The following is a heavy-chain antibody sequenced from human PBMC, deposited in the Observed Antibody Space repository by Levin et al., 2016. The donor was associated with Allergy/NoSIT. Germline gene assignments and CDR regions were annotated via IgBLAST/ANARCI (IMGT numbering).Heavy chain of an antibody. Sequence: ASVKVSCKASGYTFTSYGISWLRQAPGHGLEWMGIINRRGDTRTYAQQFQGRVTMTRDTSTSTVYMELTSLRSEDTAIYFCARVNYADGDYWGQGTLVAVSS. D-gene: IGHD5-24*01. J-gene: IGHJ4*02. CDR1: GYTFTSYG. V-gene: IGHV1-46*01. CDR3: ARVNYADGDY. CDR2: INRRGDTR.